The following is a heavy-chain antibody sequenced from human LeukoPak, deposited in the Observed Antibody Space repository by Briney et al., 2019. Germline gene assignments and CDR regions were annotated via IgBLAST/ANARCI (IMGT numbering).Heavy chain of an antibody. CDR3: ARYQTPIAAAGSRYAFDI. J-gene: IGHJ3*02. CDR2: INPNSGGT. Sequence: ASVKVSCKASGYTFTGYYMHWVRQAPGQGLEWMGWINPNSGGTNYAQKFQGRVTMTRDTSISTAYMELSRLRSDDTAVYYCARYQTPIAAAGSRYAFDIWGQGTMVTVSS. D-gene: IGHD6-13*01. V-gene: IGHV1-2*02. CDR1: GYTFTGYY.